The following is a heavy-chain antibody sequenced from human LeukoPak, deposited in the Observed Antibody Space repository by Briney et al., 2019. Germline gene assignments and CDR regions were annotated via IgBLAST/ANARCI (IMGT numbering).Heavy chain of an antibody. CDR1: GFSFSSYW. D-gene: IGHD3-16*01. V-gene: IGHV3-7*01. CDR3: ARDKVGGPTKFDS. Sequence: GGSLRLSCEASGFSFSSYWMSWVRQAPLRGLEWVANIKADGSETYYVDSVKGRFTISRDNAKNAVYLHMNSLRPEDTAIYYCARDKVGGPTKFDSWGQGIRVTVSS. J-gene: IGHJ5*01. CDR2: IKADGSET.